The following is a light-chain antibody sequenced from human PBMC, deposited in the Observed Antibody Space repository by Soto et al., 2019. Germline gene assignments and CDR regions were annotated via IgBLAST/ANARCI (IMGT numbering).Light chain of an antibody. Sequence: EIVLAQSPATLSLSPGERATLSCRASQDISNFLAWYQQRPGQAPRLLIYDASNRATGIPARFSGSGSGTDFTLTIVGLEPEEFAIYYCQQRASWPPFTFGQGTKLEV. CDR2: DAS. CDR3: QQRASWPPFT. J-gene: IGKJ2*01. V-gene: IGKV3-11*01. CDR1: QDISNF.